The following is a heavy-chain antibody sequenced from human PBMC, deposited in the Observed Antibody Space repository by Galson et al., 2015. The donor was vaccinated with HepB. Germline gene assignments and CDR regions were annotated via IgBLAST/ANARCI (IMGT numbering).Heavy chain of an antibody. V-gene: IGHV3-30-3*01. Sequence: SLRLSCAASGFSFSSYAMHWVRQVPGKGLEWVAAASYDGRHKYYVDSVKGRFTISRDNSKNTLNLQMNSLRAEDTAVYYCARDPSKAGGGMDVWGQGTTVTVSS. CDR2: ASYDGRHK. J-gene: IGHJ6*02. CDR1: GFSFSSYA. D-gene: IGHD2/OR15-2a*01. CDR3: ARDPSKAGGGMDV.